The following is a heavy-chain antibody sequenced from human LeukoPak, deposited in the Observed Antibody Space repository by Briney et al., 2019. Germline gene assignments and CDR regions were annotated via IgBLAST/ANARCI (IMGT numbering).Heavy chain of an antibody. V-gene: IGHV3-30*03. J-gene: IGHJ4*02. D-gene: IGHD3-9*01. CDR2: ISYDGSNK. Sequence: GRSLRLSCAASGFTFSSYGMHWVRQAPGKGLEWVAVISYDGSNKYYADSVKGRFTISRDNSKNTLYLQMNSLRAEDTAVYYCATDLLDGYDILTGYIMGQDYWGQGTLVTVSS. CDR1: GFTFSSYG. CDR3: ATDLLDGYDILTGYIMGQDY.